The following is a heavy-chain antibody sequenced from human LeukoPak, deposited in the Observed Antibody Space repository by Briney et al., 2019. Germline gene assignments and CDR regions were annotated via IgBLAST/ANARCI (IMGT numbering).Heavy chain of an antibody. CDR1: GFTFSSYW. CDR3: ARDRPFYGSGSYYNP. CDR2: IKQDGSEK. Sequence: PGGSLRLSCAASGFTFSSYWMSWVRQAPGRGLEWVANIKQDGSEKYYVDSVKGRFTISRDNAKNSLYLQMNSLRAEDTAVYYCARDRPFYGSGSYYNPWGQGTLVTVSS. V-gene: IGHV3-7*03. J-gene: IGHJ5*02. D-gene: IGHD3-10*01.